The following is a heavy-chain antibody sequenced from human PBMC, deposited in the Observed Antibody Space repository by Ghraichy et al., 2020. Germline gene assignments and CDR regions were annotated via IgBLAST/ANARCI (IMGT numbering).Heavy chain of an antibody. CDR2: ISSSSSTI. CDR1: GFTFSSYS. V-gene: IGHV3-48*04. Sequence: GGFLRLSCAASGFTFSSYSMNWVRQAPGKGLEWVSYISSSSSTIYYADSVKGRFTISRDNAKNSLYLQMNSLRAEDTAVYYCAREVAIGSYYGGGNYWGQGTLVTVSS. CDR3: AREVAIGSYYGGGNY. D-gene: IGHD1-26*01. J-gene: IGHJ4*02.